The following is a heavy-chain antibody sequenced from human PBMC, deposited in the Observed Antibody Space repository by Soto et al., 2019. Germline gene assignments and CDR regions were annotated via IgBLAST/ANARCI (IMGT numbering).Heavy chain of an antibody. J-gene: IGHJ4*02. CDR1: GISLSNDRTG. Sequence: QVTLKESGPVLVKPTETLTLTCTVSGISLSNDRTGVSWIRQPPGKALEWLAHIFSNDEKSHSTSLKTRLTISKDTSKSQVVLTMTNVDPVDTATYYCAPILRNNHHPPDYWGQGTLVTVSS. CDR2: IFSNDEK. CDR3: APILRNNHHPPDY. V-gene: IGHV2-26*01.